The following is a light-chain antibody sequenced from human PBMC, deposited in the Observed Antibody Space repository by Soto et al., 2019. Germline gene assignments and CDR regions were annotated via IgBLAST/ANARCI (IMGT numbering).Light chain of an antibody. CDR3: THYGTSPYT. CDR2: GAS. J-gene: IGKJ2*01. Sequence: EIVLTQSPGTLSLSPGERATLSCRASQSVASNYLAWFQQKPGQAPRLLIYGASNRATGIPDRFSVSGSGTAFTLTISRLEPDDFAVYYCTHYGTSPYTFGQGTKLEIK. CDR1: QSVASNY. V-gene: IGKV3-20*01.